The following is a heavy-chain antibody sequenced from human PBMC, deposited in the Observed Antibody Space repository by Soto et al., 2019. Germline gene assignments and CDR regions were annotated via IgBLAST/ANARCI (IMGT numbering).Heavy chain of an antibody. J-gene: IGHJ3*02. CDR1: GYTFTDYY. CDR3: ARVDSGSSSDAFDI. Sequence: ASVKVSCKASGYTFTDYYMHWVRQAPGQGLEWMGWINPNSGGTNYAQKFQGWVTMTRDTSISTAYMELSRLRSDVTAVYYCARVDSGSSSDAFDIWGQGTMVTVSS. V-gene: IGHV1-2*04. CDR2: INPNSGGT. D-gene: IGHD3-10*01.